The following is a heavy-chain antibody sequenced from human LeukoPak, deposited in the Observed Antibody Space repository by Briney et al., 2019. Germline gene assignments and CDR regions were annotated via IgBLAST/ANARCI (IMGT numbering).Heavy chain of an antibody. CDR2: INPNCGGK. CDR1: GYTFTDYF. CDR3: ARGGSPIFYYYSLV. J-gene: IGHJ6*03. Sequence: ASVKLSCKASGYTFTDYFMHWVRQAPGQGLELMGWINPNCGGKNYAERLQGRVTMTRDTSITTTYMELSSLRSDDTAVYYCARGGSPIFYYYSLVGGKGTTDTIFS. V-gene: IGHV1-2*02. D-gene: IGHD3-9*01.